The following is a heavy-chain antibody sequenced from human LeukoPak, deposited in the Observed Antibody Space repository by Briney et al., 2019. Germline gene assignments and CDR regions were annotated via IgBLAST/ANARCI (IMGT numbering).Heavy chain of an antibody. CDR3: ARSYSNHLFGMDV. D-gene: IGHD4-11*01. V-gene: IGHV3-66*01. Sequence: PGGSLRLSCVASGFIVSSYYMTWVRQAPGKGLEWVSVIYSGGSTYYADSVKGRVAISRDNSKNTVFFQMSSVRAEDTAVYYCARSYSNHLFGMDVWGQGTTVTVTS. CDR2: IYSGGST. J-gene: IGHJ6*02. CDR1: GFIVSSYY.